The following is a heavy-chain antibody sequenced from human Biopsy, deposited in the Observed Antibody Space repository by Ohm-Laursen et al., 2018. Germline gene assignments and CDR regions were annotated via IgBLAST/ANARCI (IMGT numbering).Heavy chain of an antibody. CDR2: ISPSVATT. CDR1: GNTFATYH. V-gene: IGHV1-46*01. D-gene: IGHD5-24*01. J-gene: IGHJ6*02. CDR3: ARAGVGSDGTDSYYYGMDV. Sequence: ASVKVSCKVSGNTFATYHIHCVRQAPGQGLERMGVISPSVATTSFSQKFQGRITMTRDTSTGTVYMDLNSLGSEDTAVYYCARAGVGSDGTDSYYYGMDVWGPGTTVTVSS.